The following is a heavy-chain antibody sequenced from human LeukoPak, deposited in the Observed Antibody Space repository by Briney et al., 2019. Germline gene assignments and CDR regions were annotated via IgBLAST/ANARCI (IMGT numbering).Heavy chain of an antibody. CDR3: ARDDLLSGYNFDY. CDR2: ISGSGNTM. CDR1: AFSFITYD. Sequence: GGSLRLSCAASAFSFITYDLNWVRQAPGKGLEWVSSISGSGNTMYYADSVKGRFTISRDNAKNSVYLQMTSLRAEDTAVYFCARDDLLSGYNFDYWGQGTLVTVSS. J-gene: IGHJ4*02. D-gene: IGHD3-9*01. V-gene: IGHV3-48*03.